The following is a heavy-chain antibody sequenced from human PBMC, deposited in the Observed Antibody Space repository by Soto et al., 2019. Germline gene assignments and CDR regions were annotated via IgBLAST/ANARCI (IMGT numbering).Heavy chain of an antibody. CDR2: INPKSGGT. CDR1: GYSFTDYH. D-gene: IGHD2-8*01. Sequence: ASVTVSCKXSGYSFTDYHIHWVRQAPGQGLEWLGRINPKSGGTSTAQKFQGWVTMTTDTSISTASMELTRLTSDDTAIYYCARGDSTDCSNGVCSFFYNHDMDVWGQGTTVTVSS. J-gene: IGHJ6*02. V-gene: IGHV1-2*04. CDR3: ARGDSTDCSNGVCSFFYNHDMDV.